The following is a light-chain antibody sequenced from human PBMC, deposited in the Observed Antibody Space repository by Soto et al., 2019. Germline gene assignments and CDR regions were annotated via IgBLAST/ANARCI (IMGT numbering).Light chain of an antibody. Sequence: EIVLTQSPGTLSVSPGERATLSCRASQNIGNKVGWYQQKPGQSPRLLIYGASPRATGIPVRFSGSGSGTEFTLTISSLQSEDSAVYYCQEYNYWHPITFGGGTKVDIK. J-gene: IGKJ4*01. CDR3: QEYNYWHPIT. CDR2: GAS. V-gene: IGKV3-15*01. CDR1: QNIGNK.